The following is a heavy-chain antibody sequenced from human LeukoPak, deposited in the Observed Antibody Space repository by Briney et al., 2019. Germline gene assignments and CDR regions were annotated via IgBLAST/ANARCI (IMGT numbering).Heavy chain of an antibody. CDR2: ISYDGSNK. CDR3: ASDGLYCSGGSCYPSMFDY. V-gene: IGHV3-30*03. D-gene: IGHD2-15*01. CDR1: GFTFSDYY. Sequence: GGSLRLSCAASGFTFSDYYMHWVRQAPGKGLEWVAVISYDGSNKYYADSVKGRFTISRDNSKNTLYLQMNSLRAEDTAVYYCASDGLYCSGGSCYPSMFDYWGQGTLVTVSS. J-gene: IGHJ4*02.